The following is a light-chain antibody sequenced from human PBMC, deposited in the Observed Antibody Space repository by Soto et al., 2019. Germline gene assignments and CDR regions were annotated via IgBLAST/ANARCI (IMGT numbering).Light chain of an antibody. Sequence: EIVLTQSPATLSLSPGARATLSCSASQSVSTYLAWYQQKPVQAPRLLIFDASNRATGIPARFSGSGSGTDFTITISRLKPEDFAVYYCQQRKNWPPTTTFGPGTKVDI. CDR1: QSVSTY. V-gene: IGKV3-11*01. CDR2: DAS. CDR3: QQRKNWPPTTT. J-gene: IGKJ3*01.